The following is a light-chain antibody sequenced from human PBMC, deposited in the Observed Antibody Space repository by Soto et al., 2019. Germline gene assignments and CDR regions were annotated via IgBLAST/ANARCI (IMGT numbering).Light chain of an antibody. CDR3: QSYDSSLSGWV. CDR1: SANIGAGYD. J-gene: IGLJ3*02. Sequence: QSVLTQPPSVSGAPGQRVTISCTGSSANIGAGYDVHWYQQRPGTAPKLLIYGNSNRPSGVPDRFSRSKSGTSASLAITGLQAEDEADYYCQSYDSSLSGWVFGGGTTLTVL. V-gene: IGLV1-40*01. CDR2: GNS.